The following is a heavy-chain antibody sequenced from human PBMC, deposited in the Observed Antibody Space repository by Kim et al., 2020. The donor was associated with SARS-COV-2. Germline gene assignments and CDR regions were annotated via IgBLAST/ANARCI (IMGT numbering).Heavy chain of an antibody. CDR3: ARGGGGGWSPVWYYYFDY. J-gene: IGHJ4*02. V-gene: IGHV4-34*01. CDR2: INHSGST. CDR1: GGSFSGYY. Sequence: SETLSLTCAVYGGSFSGYYWSWIRQPPGKGLEWIGEINHSGSTNYNPSLKSRVTISVDTSKNQFSLKLSSVTAADTAVYYCARGGGGGWSPVWYYYFDYWGQGTLVTVSS. D-gene: IGHD2-15*01.